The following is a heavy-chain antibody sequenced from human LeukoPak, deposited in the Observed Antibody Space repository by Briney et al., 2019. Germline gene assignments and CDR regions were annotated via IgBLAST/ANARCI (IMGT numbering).Heavy chain of an antibody. CDR3: ARDGRIAAAGGFDY. CDR2: ISSSSSYI. CDR1: GFTFSSYS. Sequence: GGSLRLSCAASGFTFSSYSMNWVRQAPGKGLEWVSSISSSSSYIYYADSVKGRFTISRDNAKNSLYLQMNSLRAEDTAVYYCARDGRIAAAGGFDYWGQGTLVTVSS. D-gene: IGHD6-13*01. V-gene: IGHV3-21*01. J-gene: IGHJ4*02.